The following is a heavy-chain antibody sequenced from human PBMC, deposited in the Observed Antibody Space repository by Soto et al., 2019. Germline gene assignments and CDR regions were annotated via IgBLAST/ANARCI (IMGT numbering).Heavy chain of an antibody. V-gene: IGHV5-51*01. D-gene: IGHD5-12*01. CDR3: ASVNVVSTNNNWFET. CDR1: GYSFTSYW. J-gene: IGHJ5*02. Sequence: GESLKISCKGSGYSFTSYWIGWARQMPGKGLEWMGIIHPGDSDTRYSPSFQGQVTISVDRSISTAYLQWSSLKASDTATYYCASVNVVSTNNNWFETSGQGTLVTVSS. CDR2: IHPGDSDT.